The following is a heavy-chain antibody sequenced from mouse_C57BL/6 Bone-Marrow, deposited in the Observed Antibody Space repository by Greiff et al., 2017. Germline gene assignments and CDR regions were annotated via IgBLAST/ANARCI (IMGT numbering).Heavy chain of an antibody. Sequence: EVQLQESGAELVRPGASVKLSCTASGFNIKDDYMHWVKQRPEQGLEWIGWIDPENGDTEYASKFQGKATITADTSSNTAYLQLSSLTSEDTAVYYGTTPVYSNSLWGQGTTLTVSS. CDR1: GFNIKDDY. J-gene: IGHJ2*01. D-gene: IGHD2-5*01. V-gene: IGHV14-4*01. CDR3: TTPVYSNSL. CDR2: IDPENGDT.